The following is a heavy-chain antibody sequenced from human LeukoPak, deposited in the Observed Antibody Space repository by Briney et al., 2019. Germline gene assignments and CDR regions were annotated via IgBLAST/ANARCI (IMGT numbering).Heavy chain of an antibody. CDR1: GFTFSSYA. CDR3: ASVDYDFWSGVFDY. J-gene: IGHJ4*02. D-gene: IGHD3-3*01. Sequence: GGSLRLSCAASGFTFSSYAMSWVRQAPGKGLEWVSAISGSGGSTYYADSVKGRFTISRDNSKNTLHLQMNSLRAEDTAVYYCASVDYDFWSGVFDYWGQGTLVTVSS. V-gene: IGHV3-23*01. CDR2: ISGSGGST.